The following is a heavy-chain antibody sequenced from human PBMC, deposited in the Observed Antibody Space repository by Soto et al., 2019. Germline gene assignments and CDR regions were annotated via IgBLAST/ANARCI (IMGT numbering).Heavy chain of an antibody. Sequence: ASETLSLTCTVSGASVSGDYWSWIRQPPGKGLECIGYISNNGDTNYSPSLKSRVTMSLDTSRNQFSLKLTSVTAADTAVYYCARTARRFDYWGQGTLVTVSS. J-gene: IGHJ4*02. CDR1: GASVSGDY. V-gene: IGHV4-59*02. CDR2: ISNNGDT. D-gene: IGHD6-6*01. CDR3: ARTARRFDY.